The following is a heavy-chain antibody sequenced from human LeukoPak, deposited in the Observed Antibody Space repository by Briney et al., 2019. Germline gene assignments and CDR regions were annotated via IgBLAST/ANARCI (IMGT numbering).Heavy chain of an antibody. V-gene: IGHV3-74*01. D-gene: IGHD2-15*01. CDR1: GFTFSSYW. CDR2: INSDGSST. CDR3: ARVAQHRSGGSCYPTTYYYYGMDV. J-gene: IGHJ6*02. Sequence: PGGSLRLSCAASGFTFSSYWMHWVRQAPGKGLVWVSRINSDGSSTSYADSVKGRFTISRDNAKNTLYLQMNSLRAEDTAVYYCARVAQHRSGGSCYPTTYYYYGMDVWGQGTTVTVSS.